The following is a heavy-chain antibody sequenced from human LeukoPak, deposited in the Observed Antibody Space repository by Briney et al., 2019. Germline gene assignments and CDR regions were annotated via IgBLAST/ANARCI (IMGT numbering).Heavy chain of an antibody. CDR1: GGSISSYY. CDR2: IYTSGST. CDR3: ASGIAAGQDAFDI. D-gene: IGHD6-13*01. J-gene: IGHJ3*02. Sequence: PSETLSLTCTVSGGSISSYYWGWIRQPAGKGLEWIGRIYTSGSTNYNPSLKSRVTMSVETSKNQFSLTLSSVTAADTAVYYRASGIAAGQDAFDIWGQGTMVTVSS. V-gene: IGHV4-4*07.